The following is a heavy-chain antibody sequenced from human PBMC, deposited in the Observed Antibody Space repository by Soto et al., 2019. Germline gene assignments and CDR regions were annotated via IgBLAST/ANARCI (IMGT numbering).Heavy chain of an antibody. D-gene: IGHD4-4*01. Sequence: ASVKVSCKASGYTFTSYDINWVRQATGQGLEWMGWMNPNSGNTGYAQKLQGRVTMTRNTSISTAYMELSSLRSEDTAVYYCARSWAVTTLDYYYGMDVWGQGTTVTVSS. CDR1: GYTFTSYD. CDR2: MNPNSGNT. CDR3: ARSWAVTTLDYYYGMDV. J-gene: IGHJ6*02. V-gene: IGHV1-8*01.